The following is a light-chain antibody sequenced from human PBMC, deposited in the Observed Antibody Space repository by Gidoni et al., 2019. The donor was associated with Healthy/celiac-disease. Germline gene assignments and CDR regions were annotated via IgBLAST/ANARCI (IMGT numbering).Light chain of an antibody. Sequence: QSALTQPASVSGSPGQSFTIPCTGTSSDGGSYNLVSCYQQHPCKAHKLRVNEVSKRPAVVSNRFSGSESGNTASLTISGLQAEDEADYYCCSYAGSSTFGVFGGGTKLTVL. J-gene: IGLJ2*01. CDR1: SSDGGSYNL. CDR2: EVS. CDR3: CSYAGSSTFGV. V-gene: IGLV2-23*02.